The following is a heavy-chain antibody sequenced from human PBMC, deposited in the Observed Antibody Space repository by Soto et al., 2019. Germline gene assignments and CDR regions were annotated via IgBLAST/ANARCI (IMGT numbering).Heavy chain of an antibody. J-gene: IGHJ4*02. V-gene: IGHV3-48*02. CDR2: INGSSSTM. D-gene: IGHD2-15*01. CDR1: GFTFAIHS. Sequence: EVQLVESGGGLVQRGGALRLSCAASGFTFAIHSMNWVRQAPGKGLEWISYINGSSSTMYYADSVKGRFIISRDNAASSLYLQMNSLRDADTAVYYCARRDRFRCSGDRCFSDGLFLSWGQGTLVTVSS. CDR3: ARRDRFRCSGDRCFSDGLFLS.